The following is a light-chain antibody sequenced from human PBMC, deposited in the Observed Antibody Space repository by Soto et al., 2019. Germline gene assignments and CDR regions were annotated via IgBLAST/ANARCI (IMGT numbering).Light chain of an antibody. V-gene: IGKV3-20*01. J-gene: IGKJ1*01. Sequence: EIVLTQSPGTLSLSPGESATLLCRASQFVSTRSLAWYQQKPGQGPRLLIYGASSRATGTPDRFSGSGSGTDFTLTISSLQPDDFATYYCLQHNEFWWTFGQGTKVDIK. CDR2: GAS. CDR1: QFVSTRS. CDR3: LQHNEFWWT.